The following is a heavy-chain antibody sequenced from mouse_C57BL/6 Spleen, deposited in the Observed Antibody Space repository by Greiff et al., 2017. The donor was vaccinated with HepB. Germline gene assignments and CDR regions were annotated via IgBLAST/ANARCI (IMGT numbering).Heavy chain of an antibody. D-gene: IGHD2-2*01. J-gene: IGHJ3*01. CDR1: GYAFSSYW. CDR3: TTSYGYDDGAWFAY. Sequence: VQLQQSGAELVKPGASVKISCKASGYAFSSYWMNWVKQRPGKGLEWIGQIYPGDGDTNYNGKFKGKATLTADKTSSTAYMQLSSLTSEDSAVYFCTTSYGYDDGAWFAYWGQGTLVTVSA. V-gene: IGHV1-80*01. CDR2: IYPGDGDT.